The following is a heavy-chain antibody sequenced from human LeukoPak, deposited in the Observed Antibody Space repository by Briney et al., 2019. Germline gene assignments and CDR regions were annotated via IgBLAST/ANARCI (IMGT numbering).Heavy chain of an antibody. CDR3: ARVTMVAGASYNWFVV. D-gene: IGHD2-15*01. J-gene: IGHJ5*02. CDR2: IWSDGSNK. CDR1: GFTFTTYW. V-gene: IGHV3-33*08. Sequence: GGSLRLSCAASGFTFTTYWMTWVRQAPGKGPEWVAVIWSDGSNKHYADSARGRFTISRDNSKNTLYLQMNSLRADDTAVYYCARVTMVAGASYNWFVVWGQGTLVTVST.